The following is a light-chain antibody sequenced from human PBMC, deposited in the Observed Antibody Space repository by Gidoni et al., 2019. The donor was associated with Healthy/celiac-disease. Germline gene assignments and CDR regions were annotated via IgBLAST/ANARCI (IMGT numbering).Light chain of an antibody. V-gene: IGLV2-11*01. Sequence: QSALTQPRPVSGSTGQSVAISATGTSSDVGGYNYVAWSQNPPSTAPKVIIYDVRRRPSGVPDHFSGSKSGNTASLTISGLQAEDEADYYCCSYAGTYTSVVFGGGTELTVL. CDR3: CSYAGTYTSVV. CDR2: DVR. CDR1: SSDVGGYNY. J-gene: IGLJ2*01.